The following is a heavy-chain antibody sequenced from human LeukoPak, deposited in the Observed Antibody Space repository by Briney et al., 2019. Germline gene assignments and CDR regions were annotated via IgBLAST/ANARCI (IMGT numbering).Heavy chain of an antibody. CDR1: GFTFSSYA. J-gene: IGHJ4*02. D-gene: IGHD3-3*01. CDR2: ISGSGGST. V-gene: IGHV3-23*01. Sequence: GGSLRLSCAASGFTFSSYAMSWVRQAPGKGLEWASAISGSGGSTYYADSVKGRFTISSDNSKNTLYLQMNSLRAEDTAVYYCAKDRYYDFWSGPAGYWGQGTLVTVSS. CDR3: AKDRYYDFWSGPAGY.